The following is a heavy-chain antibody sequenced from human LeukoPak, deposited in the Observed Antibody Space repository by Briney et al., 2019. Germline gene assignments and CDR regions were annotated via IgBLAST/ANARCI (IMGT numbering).Heavy chain of an antibody. CDR3: VRHKGFYNPMDFDL. J-gene: IGHJ2*01. V-gene: IGHV4-59*08. CDR1: GCCIRRYY. D-gene: IGHD1-14*01. CDR2: IYYSGRT. Sequence: SETLSLTCMHCGCCIRRYYWIYLRQPPGTGLEWIGYIYYSGRTNYNPSLKSRVTISVDTSKNQFSLKLSSVTVAVTEAYNCVRHKGFYNPMDFDLWGRGTLVTVSS.